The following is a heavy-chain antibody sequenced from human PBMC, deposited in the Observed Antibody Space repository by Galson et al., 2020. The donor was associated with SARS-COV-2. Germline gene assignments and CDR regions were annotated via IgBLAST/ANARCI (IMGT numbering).Heavy chain of an antibody. CDR3: ARLLRIIAARPLDY. D-gene: IGHD6-6*01. Sequence: ETSETLSLTCTVSGGSISSSSYYWGWIRQPPGKGLEWIGSIYSSGSTYYNPSLKSRVTISVDTSKNQFSLKLSSVTAADTAVYYCARLLRIIAARPLDYWGQGTLVTVSS. CDR1: GGSISSSSYY. J-gene: IGHJ4*02. V-gene: IGHV4-39*01. CDR2: IYSSGST.